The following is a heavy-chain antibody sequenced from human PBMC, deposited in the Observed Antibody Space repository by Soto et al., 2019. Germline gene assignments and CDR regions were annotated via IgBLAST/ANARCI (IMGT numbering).Heavy chain of an antibody. D-gene: IGHD2-21*02. J-gene: IGHJ4*02. Sequence: EVQLLESGGGLVQPGGSLRLSCTASGFTFSRYWMSWVRQAPGKGLEWVANIKQDGTEKYYVDSVKGRFTISRDNAKNSLYLQMNSLRAEDTAVYYCAREEYGDHFGYWGQGTLVPVSS. CDR1: GFTFSRYW. CDR2: IKQDGTEK. CDR3: AREEYGDHFGY. V-gene: IGHV3-7*01.